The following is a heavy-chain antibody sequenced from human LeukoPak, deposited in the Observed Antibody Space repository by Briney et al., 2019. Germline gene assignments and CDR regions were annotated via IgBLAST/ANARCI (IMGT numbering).Heavy chain of an antibody. CDR3: AKSSGFGY. V-gene: IGHV4-39*01. CDR1: GGSISSSSYY. J-gene: IGHJ4*02. D-gene: IGHD6-19*01. Sequence: SETLSLTCTVSGGSISSSSYYWGWIRQPPGKGLEWIGSIYYSGSTYYNPSLKSRVTISVDTSKNQFSLKLSSVTAADTAVYYCAKSSGFGYWGQGTLVTVSS. CDR2: IYYSGST.